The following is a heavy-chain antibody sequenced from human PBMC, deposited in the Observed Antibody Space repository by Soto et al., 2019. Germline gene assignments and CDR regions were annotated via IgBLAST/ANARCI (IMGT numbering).Heavy chain of an antibody. CDR1: GGSISSGGFS. D-gene: IGHD5-18*01. J-gene: IGHJ4*02. V-gene: IGHV4-30-2*06. CDR2: IFQSGST. CDR3: ARDAIGKDGYSSGLVH. Sequence: QLQLQESGSGLVRPSETLSLTCVVSGGSISSGGFSWTWIRQSPGKGLEGIGYIFQSGSTYYNPSLKSRVTLSVDTSKNQFSLRLTSVTAADTALYYCARDAIGKDGYSSGLVHWGQGIRVTVSS.